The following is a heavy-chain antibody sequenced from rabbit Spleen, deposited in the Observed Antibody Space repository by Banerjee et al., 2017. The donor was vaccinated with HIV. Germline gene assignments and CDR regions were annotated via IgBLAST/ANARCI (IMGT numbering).Heavy chain of an antibody. V-gene: IGHV1S45*01. J-gene: IGHJ4*01. CDR1: GFSFSSGYF. CDR2: LYADSGTDF. CDR3: ARTGISPYPFDL. Sequence: QQQLVESGGGLVQPGGSLALTCTASGFSFSSGYFMCWVRQAPGKGLEWIACLYADSGTDFYYATWAKGRFTISKASSTTVTLQMTSLTAADTASYFCARTGISPYPFDLWGPGTLVTVS. D-gene: IGHD8-1*01.